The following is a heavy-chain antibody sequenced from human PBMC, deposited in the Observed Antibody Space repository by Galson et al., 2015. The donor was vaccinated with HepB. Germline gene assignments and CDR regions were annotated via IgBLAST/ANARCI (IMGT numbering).Heavy chain of an antibody. Sequence: SLRLSCAASGFTFRSYGMHWVRQAPGKGLEWVAVISYDGSDRHSADSVKGRFTISRDNSKSTVYLEMRGLRPEDTAVYYCAKEISPPVDTAIYYYYGMDVWGQGTTVTVSS. CDR2: ISYDGSDR. CDR3: AKEISPPVDTAIYYYYGMDV. J-gene: IGHJ6*02. D-gene: IGHD5-18*01. CDR1: GFTFRSYG. V-gene: IGHV3-30*18.